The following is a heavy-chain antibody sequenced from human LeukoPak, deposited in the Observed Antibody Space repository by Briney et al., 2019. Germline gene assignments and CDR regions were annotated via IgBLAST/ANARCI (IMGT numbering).Heavy chain of an antibody. Sequence: GGSLRLSCAVSGFTFNSFGMHWVRQTPGKGLEWVAVISNDGRNQYYADSVKGRFTISRDNFKNTLYLQMDSLRAEDTAVYYCAQDACGGSCYSFDSWGQGTLVTVSS. CDR1: GFTFNSFG. CDR2: ISNDGRNQ. V-gene: IGHV3-30*18. CDR3: AQDACGGSCYSFDS. J-gene: IGHJ4*02. D-gene: IGHD2-15*01.